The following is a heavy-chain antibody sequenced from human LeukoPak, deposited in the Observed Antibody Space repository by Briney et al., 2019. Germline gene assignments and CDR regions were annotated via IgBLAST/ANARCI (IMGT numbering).Heavy chain of an antibody. Sequence: ASVKVSCKASGYTFNTYGISWVRQAPGQGLEWMGWISTYDGNTNYAQNLQGRVTMTTDTSTRTAYMELRSLRSGDTAVSYCLRWSYSNVRYFGTFDIWGQGTTVTISS. CDR2: ISTYDGNT. D-gene: IGHD6-19*01. J-gene: IGHJ3*02. CDR1: GYTFNTYG. CDR3: LRWSYSNVRYFGTFDI. V-gene: IGHV1-18*01.